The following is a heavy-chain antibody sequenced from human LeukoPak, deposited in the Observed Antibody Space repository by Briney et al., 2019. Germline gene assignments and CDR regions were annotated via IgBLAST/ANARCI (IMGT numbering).Heavy chain of an antibody. CDR3: ASASREADTAMVTYSYYYYYGMDV. J-gene: IGHJ6*02. V-gene: IGHV4-34*01. D-gene: IGHD5-18*01. CDR2: INHSGGT. CDR1: GGSFSGYY. Sequence: SETLSLTCAVYGGSFSGYYWSWVRQPPGKGLEWMGEINHSGGTNYNPSIKSRVTISVDTSKNHFSLKLSSVPAADTAVYYCASASREADTAMVTYSYYYYYGMDVWGHGTTVTVSS.